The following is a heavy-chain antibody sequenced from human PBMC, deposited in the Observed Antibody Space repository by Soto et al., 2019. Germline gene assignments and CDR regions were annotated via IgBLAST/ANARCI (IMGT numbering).Heavy chain of an antibody. CDR1: GFTFSSYA. J-gene: IGHJ6*02. Sequence: GGSLRLSCAASGFTFSSYAMSWVRQAPGKGLEWVSAISGSGGSTYYADSVKGRFTISRDNSKNTLYLQMNSLRAEDTAVYYWAKAQGRDSGYGDYYYGMDVWGQGTTVTVSS. D-gene: IGHD5-12*01. CDR3: AKAQGRDSGYGDYYYGMDV. V-gene: IGHV3-23*01. CDR2: ISGSGGST.